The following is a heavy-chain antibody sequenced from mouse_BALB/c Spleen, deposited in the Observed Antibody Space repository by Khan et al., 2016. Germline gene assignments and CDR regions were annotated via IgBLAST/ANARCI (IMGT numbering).Heavy chain of an antibody. CDR3: AACDYNAMDY. CDR1: GFNIKDYY. Sequence: VQLQQSGAELVRSGASVKLSCTASGFNIKDYYMHWVKQRPEQGLEWIGWIDPENGDTEYAPKFQGKATMTADTSSNTAYLQLSTLTSQDTPVYYCAACDYNAMDYWGQGTSVTVSS. J-gene: IGHJ4*01. V-gene: IGHV14-4*02. CDR2: IDPENGDT.